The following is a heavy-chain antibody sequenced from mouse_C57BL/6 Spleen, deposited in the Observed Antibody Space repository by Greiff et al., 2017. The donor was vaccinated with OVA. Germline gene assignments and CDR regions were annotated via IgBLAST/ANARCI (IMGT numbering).Heavy chain of an antibody. Sequence: EVQLQQSGPELVKPGASVKMSCKASGYTFTDYNMHWVKQSHGKSLERIGHINPNNGGNSYNQKFKGKATLTVNKSSSTAYMELRSLTSEDSAVYTGARSPFITTVVATDGYFDVWGTGTTVTVSS. CDR3: ARSPFITTVVATDGYFDV. CDR1: GYTFTDYN. CDR2: INPNNGGN. D-gene: IGHD1-1*01. V-gene: IGHV1-22*01. J-gene: IGHJ1*03.